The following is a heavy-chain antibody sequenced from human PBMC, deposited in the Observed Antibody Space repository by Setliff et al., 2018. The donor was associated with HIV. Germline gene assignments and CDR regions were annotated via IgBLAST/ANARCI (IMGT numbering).Heavy chain of an antibody. CDR2: ISGSGTSV. CDR3: ARVAGSGWYIDY. V-gene: IGHV3-21*01. D-gene: IGHD6-19*01. Sequence: PGGSLRLSCVTSGFTFDTFHMNWVRQAPGKGLEWVSSISGSGTSVDYADSVRGRFTISRDNAKNTLYLQLNTLRAEDTAVYYCARVAGSGWYIDYWGQGTLVTVSS. J-gene: IGHJ4*02. CDR1: GFTFDTFH.